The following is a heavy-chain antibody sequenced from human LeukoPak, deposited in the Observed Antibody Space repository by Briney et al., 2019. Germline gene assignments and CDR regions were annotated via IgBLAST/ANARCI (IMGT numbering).Heavy chain of an antibody. CDR3: AHYYDSSGYYPRVSGFDP. D-gene: IGHD3-22*01. CDR2: INHSGST. V-gene: IGHV4-34*01. J-gene: IGHJ5*02. CDR1: GVSFSGYY. Sequence: SETLSLTCAVYGVSFSGYYWRWLRQPPGKGLEWIGEINHSGSTNYNPSLKSRVTISVDTSKNQFSLKLSSVTAADTAVYYCAHYYDSSGYYPRVSGFDPWGQGTLVTVSS.